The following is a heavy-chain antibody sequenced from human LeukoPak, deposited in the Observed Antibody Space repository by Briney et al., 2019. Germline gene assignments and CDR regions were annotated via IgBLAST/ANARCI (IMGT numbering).Heavy chain of an antibody. J-gene: IGHJ5*02. CDR1: GGSIGSYY. CDR3: SRGASGYDYHWFDP. D-gene: IGHD5-12*01. CDR2: IYYSGST. V-gene: IGHV4-59*01. Sequence: SGTLSLTCTVSGGSIGSYYWSWIRQPPGKGLEWIGYIYYSGSTNYNPSLKSRVTISVDTSKNQFSLKLSSVTAADTAVYYCSRGASGYDYHWFDPWGQGTLVTVSS.